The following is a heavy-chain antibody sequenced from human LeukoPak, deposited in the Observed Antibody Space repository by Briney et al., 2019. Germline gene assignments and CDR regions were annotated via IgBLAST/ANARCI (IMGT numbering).Heavy chain of an antibody. J-gene: IGHJ3*02. CDR3: ARRGLGASEAFDI. D-gene: IGHD5-12*01. V-gene: IGHV5-51*01. Sequence: GESLKISCKGSGYSFTSYWIGWVRQMPGKGLEWMGIIYPGDSDTRYSPSFQGQVTISADNSISTAYLQWSSLKASDTAMYFCARRGLGASEAFDIWGQGTMVTVSS. CDR1: GYSFTSYW. CDR2: IYPGDSDT.